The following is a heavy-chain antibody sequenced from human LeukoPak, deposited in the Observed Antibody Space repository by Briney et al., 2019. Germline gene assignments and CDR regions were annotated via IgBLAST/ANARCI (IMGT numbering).Heavy chain of an antibody. J-gene: IGHJ4*02. Sequence: PSETLSLTCAVYGGSFSGYYWSWIRQPPGKGLEWIGEINHSGSTNYNPSLKSRVTISVDTSKNQFSLKLSSVTAADTAVYYCARGPKTVVLRFLEWYTTKAHFDYWGQGTLVTVSS. D-gene: IGHD3-3*01. CDR1: GGSFSGYY. CDR2: INHSGST. V-gene: IGHV4-34*01. CDR3: ARGPKTVVLRFLEWYTTKAHFDY.